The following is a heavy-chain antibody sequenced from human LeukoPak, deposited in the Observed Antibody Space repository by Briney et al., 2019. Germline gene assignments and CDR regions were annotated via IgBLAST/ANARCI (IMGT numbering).Heavy chain of an antibody. V-gene: IGHV3-48*01. CDR1: GFTFSSYS. J-gene: IGHJ4*02. CDR2: ISSSSSTI. D-gene: IGHD2-21*02. CDR3: ARDTTAIRPYYFDY. Sequence: GGSLRLSCAASGFTFSSYSMNWVRQAPRKGLEWVSYISSSSSTIYYADSVKGRFTISRDNAKNSLYLQMNSLRAEDTAVYYCARDTTAIRPYYFDYWGQGTLVTVSS.